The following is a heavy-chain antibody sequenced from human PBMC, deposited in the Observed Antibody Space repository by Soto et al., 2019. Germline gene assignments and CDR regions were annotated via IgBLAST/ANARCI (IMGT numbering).Heavy chain of an antibody. V-gene: IGHV1-3*01. J-gene: IGHJ4*02. D-gene: IGHD3-16*01. Sequence: ASVKVSCKASGYTFTSYAMHWVRQAPGQRLEWMGWINAGNGNTKYSQKFQGRVTITRDTSASTAYMELSSLRSEDTAVYYCSGSLGLNYCIDWGQGTLVTVSS. CDR2: INAGNGNT. CDR1: GYTFTSYA. CDR3: SGSLGLNYCID.